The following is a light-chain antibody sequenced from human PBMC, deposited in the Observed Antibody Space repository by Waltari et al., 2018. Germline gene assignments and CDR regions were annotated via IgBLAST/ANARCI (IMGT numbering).Light chain of an antibody. V-gene: IGKV1-12*01. CDR3: QQANRFPLT. CDR1: QGINSC. Sequence: DIQMTQSPSSVSASVGDKVTITCRASQGINSCLAWYQQKPGKSPKLLIYDASSLQTGVPSRFSGSEAGTDFTLTISSLQPEDFATYYCQQANRFPLTFGGGTKVELK. CDR2: DAS. J-gene: IGKJ4*01.